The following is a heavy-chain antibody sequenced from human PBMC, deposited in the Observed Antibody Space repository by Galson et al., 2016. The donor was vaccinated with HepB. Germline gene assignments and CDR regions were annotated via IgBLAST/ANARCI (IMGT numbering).Heavy chain of an antibody. D-gene: IGHD1-14*01. V-gene: IGHV4-4*07. CDR3: ACISDPSY. CDR2: IYPTTSD. Sequence: SETLSLTCTVSGDSIATYYWSWIRQSAGKGLEWIGRIYPTTSDIYNPSLQSRVTISVDTSKNQFSLKLFSATAADTAVYYCACISDPSYCGQGTLVTVSS. J-gene: IGHJ4*02. CDR1: GDSIATYY.